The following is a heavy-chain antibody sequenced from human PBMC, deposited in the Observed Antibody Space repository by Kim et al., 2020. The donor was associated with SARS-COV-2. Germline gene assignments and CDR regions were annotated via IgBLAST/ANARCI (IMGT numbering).Heavy chain of an antibody. V-gene: IGHV3-23*03. D-gene: IGHD3-10*01. CDR3: ARDQRFYGSGSYSPEGRYYGLDV. CDR1: GFTFSTYA. CDR2: IHTGGGYT. J-gene: IGHJ6*02. Sequence: GGSLRLSCVASGFTFSTYAMNWVRQAPGKGLEWVSVIHTGGGYTYYGDSVRGRFTISRDDSTNTLYLQMSRLRAEDTAIYYCARDQRFYGSGSYSPEGRYYGLDVWGRGTTVTVSS.